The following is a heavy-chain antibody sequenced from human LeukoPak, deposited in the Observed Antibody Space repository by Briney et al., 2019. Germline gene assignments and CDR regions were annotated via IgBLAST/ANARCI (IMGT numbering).Heavy chain of an antibody. V-gene: IGHV4-34*01. CDR1: GGSFSGYY. J-gene: IGHJ4*02. CDR3: ARGPLPRAARPIRIGYYFDY. CDR2: INHSGST. D-gene: IGHD6-6*01. Sequence: PSETLSLTCAVYGGSFSGYYWSWIRQPPGKGLEWIGEINHSGSTNYNPSLKSRVTISVDTSKNQFSLKLSSVTAADTAVYYCARGPLPRAARPIRIGYYFDYWGQGTLVTVSS.